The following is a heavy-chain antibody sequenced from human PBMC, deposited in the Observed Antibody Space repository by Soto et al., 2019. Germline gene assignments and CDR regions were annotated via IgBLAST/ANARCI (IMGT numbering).Heavy chain of an antibody. D-gene: IGHD5-18*01. J-gene: IGHJ5*02. Sequence: GGSLRLSCAASGFTFSSYGMHWVRQAPGKGLEWVAVIWYDGSNKYYADSVKGRFTISRENSKNTLYLQMNSLRAEDTAVYYCAREGGEDVDTAMVPYNWFDPWGQGTLVTVSS. CDR1: GFTFSSYG. V-gene: IGHV3-33*01. CDR2: IWYDGSNK. CDR3: AREGGEDVDTAMVPYNWFDP.